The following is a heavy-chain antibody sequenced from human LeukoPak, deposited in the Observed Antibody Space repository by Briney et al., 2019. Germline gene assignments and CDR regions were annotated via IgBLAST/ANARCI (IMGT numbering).Heavy chain of an antibody. CDR1: GSTFTGYY. J-gene: IGHJ6*03. V-gene: IGHV1-2*02. CDR2: FNPNSGGT. D-gene: IGHD6-6*01. Sequence: ASVKVSCKASGSTFTGYYMHWVRQAPGQGLEWMGWFNPNSGGTNYAQKFQGRVTMTRDTSISTAYMEVSRLRPDDTAVYYCARGPLGSSSSGYYYYMDVWGKGTTVTVSS. CDR3: ARGPLGSSSSGYYYYMDV.